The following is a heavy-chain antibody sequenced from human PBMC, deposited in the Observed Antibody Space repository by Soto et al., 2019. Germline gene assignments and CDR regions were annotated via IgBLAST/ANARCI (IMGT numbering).Heavy chain of an antibody. CDR2: IYHSGST. V-gene: IGHV4-39*07. Sequence: SETLSLTCTVSGGSISSSSYYWGWIRQPPGKGLEWIGYIYHSGSTYYNPSLKSRVTISVDRSKNQFSLKLSSVTAADTAVYYCARVLGCSGGSCYPLDTFPYYYYYGMDVWGQGTTVTVS. CDR3: ARVLGCSGGSCYPLDTFPYYYYYGMDV. CDR1: GGSISSSSYY. D-gene: IGHD2-15*01. J-gene: IGHJ6*02.